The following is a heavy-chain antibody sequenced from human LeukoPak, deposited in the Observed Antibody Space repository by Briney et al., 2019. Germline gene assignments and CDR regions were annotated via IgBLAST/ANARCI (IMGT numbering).Heavy chain of an antibody. Sequence: PGGSLRLSCAASGFTFSSYWMHWVRQAPGKGLLWVSRINSDGSSTSYADSVKGRFTISRDNAKNTLYLQMNGLRAEDTAVYYCTRSVYSSSSFDYWGQGTLVTVSS. D-gene: IGHD6-6*01. CDR2: INSDGSST. J-gene: IGHJ4*02. CDR1: GFTFSSYW. V-gene: IGHV3-74*01. CDR3: TRSVYSSSSFDY.